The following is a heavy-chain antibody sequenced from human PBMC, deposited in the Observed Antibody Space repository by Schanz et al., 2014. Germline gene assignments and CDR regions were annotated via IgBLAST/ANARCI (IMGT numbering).Heavy chain of an antibody. D-gene: IGHD6-13*01. J-gene: IGHJ4*02. CDR1: GFTFSSYS. Sequence: EVQLVESGGGLVKPGGSLRLSCAASGFTFSSYSMNWVRQAPGKGLEWVSSISSSSSYIYYADSVKGRFTISRDNAKNSLYLQMNSLRAGDTAVYYCAREEGWGIAAAGLVDYWGQGTQVTVSS. CDR2: ISSSSSYI. CDR3: AREEGWGIAAAGLVDY. V-gene: IGHV3-21*01.